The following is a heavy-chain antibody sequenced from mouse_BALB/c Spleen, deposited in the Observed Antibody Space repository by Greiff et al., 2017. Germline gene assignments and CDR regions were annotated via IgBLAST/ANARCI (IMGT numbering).Heavy chain of an antibody. V-gene: IGHV5-6*02. CDR2: ISSGGSYT. J-gene: IGHJ2*01. CDR3: ARLTVTTIDY. CDR1: GFTFSSYG. Sequence: EVKLVESGGDLVKPGGSLKLSCAASGFTFSSYGMSWVRQTPDKRLEWVATISSGGSYTYYPDSVKGRFTISRDNATNTLYLQMSSLKSEDTAMYYCARLTVTTIDYWGQGTTLTVSS. D-gene: IGHD2-2*01.